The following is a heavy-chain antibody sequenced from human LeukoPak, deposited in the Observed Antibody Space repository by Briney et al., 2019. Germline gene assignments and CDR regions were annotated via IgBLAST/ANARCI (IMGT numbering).Heavy chain of an antibody. CDR2: IYYSGST. CDR1: GGSISRTTYY. Sequence: SETLSLTCTVSGGSISRTTYYWGWIRQPPGKGLEWIGSIYYSGSTYYNPSLKSRVTVSVDTSKNQVSLRLRSVTAADTAFYYCARDSNRYGSGSYFLLDYWGQGILVTVSS. V-gene: IGHV4-39*07. D-gene: IGHD3-10*01. CDR3: ARDSNRYGSGSYFLLDY. J-gene: IGHJ4*02.